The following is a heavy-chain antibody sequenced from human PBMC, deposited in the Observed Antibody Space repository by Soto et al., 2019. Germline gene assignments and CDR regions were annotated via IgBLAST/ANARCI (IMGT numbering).Heavy chain of an antibody. V-gene: IGHV1-18*01. CDR1: GYTFSNYD. J-gene: IGHJ4*02. CDR2: ISAYNGNT. D-gene: IGHD6-6*01. Sequence: ASVKVSCKASGYTFSNYDVSWVRQAPGQGLEWMGWISAYNGNTDYAQKLQGRVTMTTDTSTSTAYMELRSLRSDDTAVYYCERDPGGGDKKRNLVFWGQGTPVPVSP. CDR3: ERDPGGGDKKRNLVF.